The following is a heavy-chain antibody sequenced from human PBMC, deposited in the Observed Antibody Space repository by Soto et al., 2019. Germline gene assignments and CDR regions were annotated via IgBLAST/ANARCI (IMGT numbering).Heavy chain of an antibody. J-gene: IGHJ6*02. Sequence: QVQLVQSGAEVKKPGSSVKVSCKASGGTFSSCAISWVRQAPGQGLEWMGGIIPIFGTANYAQKFQGRVTITAGESTSTAYVELSSLRSEDTAVYYCARGGIVVVVAATGGMDVRGQGTTVTASS. CDR3: ARGGIVVVVAATGGMDV. CDR1: GGTFSSCA. V-gene: IGHV1-69*01. D-gene: IGHD2-15*01. CDR2: IIPIFGTA.